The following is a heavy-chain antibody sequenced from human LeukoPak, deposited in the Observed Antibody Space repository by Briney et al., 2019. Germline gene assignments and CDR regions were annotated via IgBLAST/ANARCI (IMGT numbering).Heavy chain of an antibody. CDR2: TGDGDGT. Sequence: GGSLRLSCAASGFTFSNYAMTWVRRPPGKGLEWVSLTGDGDGTSYADSVKGRFSISRDNSKSTLFLQMNNLRIEDTAVYFCARDANWGRGSWGQGTLVTVSS. J-gene: IGHJ5*02. CDR1: GFTFSNYA. CDR3: ARDANWGRGS. D-gene: IGHD7-27*01. V-gene: IGHV3-23*01.